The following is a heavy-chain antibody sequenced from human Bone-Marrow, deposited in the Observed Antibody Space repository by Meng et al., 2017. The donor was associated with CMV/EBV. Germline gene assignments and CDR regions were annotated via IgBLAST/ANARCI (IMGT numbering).Heavy chain of an antibody. CDR3: AREWGLADYIISYYYYGMDV. V-gene: IGHV1-3*02. Sequence: ASVKVSCKASGYTFTSYAMHWVRQAPGQRLEWMGWSNAGNGNTKYSQEFQGRVTITRDTSASTAYMELSSLRSEDTAVYYCAREWGLADYIISYYYYGMDVWGQGTTVTVSS. CDR1: GYTFTSYA. D-gene: IGHD4-11*01. CDR2: SNAGNGNT. J-gene: IGHJ6*02.